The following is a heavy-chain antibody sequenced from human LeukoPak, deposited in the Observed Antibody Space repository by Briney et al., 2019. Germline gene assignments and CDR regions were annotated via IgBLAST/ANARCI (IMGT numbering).Heavy chain of an antibody. V-gene: IGHV4-61*02. CDR3: ARDQYYYGSGSYGLDY. CDR1: GGSISTGSYY. Sequence: SETLSLTCTVSGGSISTGSYYWSWIRQPAGKGLEWIGRIYTSGSTNYNPPLKSRVTMSVDTSKNQFSLKLSSVTAADTAVYYCARDQYYYGSGSYGLDYWGQGTLVTVSS. CDR2: IYTSGST. J-gene: IGHJ4*02. D-gene: IGHD3-10*01.